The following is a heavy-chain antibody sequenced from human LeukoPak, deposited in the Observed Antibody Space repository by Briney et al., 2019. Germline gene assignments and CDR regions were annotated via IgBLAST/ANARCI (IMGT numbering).Heavy chain of an antibody. Sequence: SVKVSCKTSGGTFNSYAITWVRQAPRQGLEWMGGIIPLFGTANYAQKFQGRVTITADKSTSTAYMELSSLRSEDTAVYYCARGSTVNTGHSYYYYMDVWGTGTTVTVSS. J-gene: IGHJ6*03. CDR1: GGTFNSYA. D-gene: IGHD4-11*01. V-gene: IGHV1-69*06. CDR3: ARGSTVNTGHSYYYYMDV. CDR2: IIPLFGTA.